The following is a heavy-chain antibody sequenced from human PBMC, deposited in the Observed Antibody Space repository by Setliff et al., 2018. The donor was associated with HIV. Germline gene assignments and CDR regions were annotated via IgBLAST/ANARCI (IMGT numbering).Heavy chain of an antibody. J-gene: IGHJ5*02. CDR1: GYTFNYYT. CDR2: ISANSGIT. Sequence: ASVKVSCKASGYTFNYYTITWVRRAPGQGLEWMGWISANSGITDYAQKFRGRVTMTTDASTTTAYMELTDLRSDDTAFYYCARVPAVTRGDCFDPWGQGTLVTVSS. D-gene: IGHD2-2*01. CDR3: ARVPAVTRGDCFDP. V-gene: IGHV1-18*01.